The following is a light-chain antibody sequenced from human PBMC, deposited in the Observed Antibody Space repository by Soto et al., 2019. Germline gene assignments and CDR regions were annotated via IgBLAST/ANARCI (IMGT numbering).Light chain of an antibody. CDR2: RNN. CDR3: AAWDDSLSGYV. Sequence: QSVLTQPPSASGTPGQRVTISCSGSSSNIGSNYVYWYQQLPGTAPKLLIYRNNQRLSGVPDRFSGSTSGTSASLAVSGLRSEDEADYYCAAWDDSLSGYVFATGTKVTVL. V-gene: IGLV1-47*01. CDR1: SSNIGSNY. J-gene: IGLJ1*01.